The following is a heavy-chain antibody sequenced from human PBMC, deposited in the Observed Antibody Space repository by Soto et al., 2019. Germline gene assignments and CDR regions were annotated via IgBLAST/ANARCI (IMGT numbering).Heavy chain of an antibody. Sequence: QVHLVQSGAEVKKPGSSVKVSCKAPGGTFSNHAINWVRQAPGQGLEWMGRIIPIFSTTNYAQKFQGRVTMTADESTITAYLELSSLNQDDTAVYYCAREVAADGTFREDVFDIWGQGTLVTVSS. D-gene: IGHD6-13*01. CDR3: AREVAADGTFREDVFDI. CDR2: IIPIFSTT. CDR1: GGTFSNHA. V-gene: IGHV1-69*12. J-gene: IGHJ3*02.